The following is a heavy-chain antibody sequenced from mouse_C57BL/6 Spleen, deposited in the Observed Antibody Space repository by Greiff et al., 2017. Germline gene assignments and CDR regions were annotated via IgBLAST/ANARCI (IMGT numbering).Heavy chain of an antibody. J-gene: IGHJ4*01. Sequence: EVKLVESEGGLVQPGSSMQLSCTASGFTFSDYYMAWVRPVPEKGLEWVANINYDGSSTYYLDSLKSRFIISRDNAKNILYLQMSSLKSEDTATXYCARGFYYGNYEGAMDYWGQGTSVTVSS. CDR1: GFTFSDYY. D-gene: IGHD2-1*01. CDR2: INYDGSST. CDR3: ARGFYYGNYEGAMDY. V-gene: IGHV5-16*01.